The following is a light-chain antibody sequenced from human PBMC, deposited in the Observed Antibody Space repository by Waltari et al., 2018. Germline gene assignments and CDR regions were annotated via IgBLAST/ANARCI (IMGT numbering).Light chain of an antibody. CDR3: QQYSSYPVT. CDR2: KAS. J-gene: IGKJ4*01. CDR1: QSVGRW. Sequence: DIQMTQSPSILSASVGERLTITCRASQSVGRWLAWYQQRPGKAPKLLIYKASTLESWVPSRFSGSGSGTEFTLAISSLQPDDFATYFCQQYSSYPVTFGGGTKV. V-gene: IGKV1-5*03.